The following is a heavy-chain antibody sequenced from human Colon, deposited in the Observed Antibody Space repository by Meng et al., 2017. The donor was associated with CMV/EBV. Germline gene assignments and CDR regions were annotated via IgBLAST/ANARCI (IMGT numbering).Heavy chain of an antibody. V-gene: IGHV3-7*01. CDR1: GFTFSGDW. D-gene: IGHD3-9*01. CDR2: IKQDGSVR. J-gene: IGHJ3*02. Sequence: GGSLRLSCVASGFTFSGDWMAWVRQAPGKGLEWLTNIKQDGSVRNYVDSVKGRFTVSRDNAKNSLYLQMSSLRAEDTAIYYCTTDRYGGAYDIWGQGTMVT. CDR3: TTDRYGGAYDI.